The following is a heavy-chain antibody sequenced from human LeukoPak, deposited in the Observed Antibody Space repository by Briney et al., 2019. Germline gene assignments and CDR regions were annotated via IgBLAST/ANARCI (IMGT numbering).Heavy chain of an antibody. Sequence: GGSLRLSCAASGFTFDDYAMHWVRQAPGKGLEWVSGISWNSGSIGYADSVKGRFTISRDNAKNSLYLQMDSLRAEDTALYYCAKDISGDYVGGYGMDVWGQGTTVTVSS. J-gene: IGHJ6*02. CDR3: AKDISGDYVGGYGMDV. CDR2: ISWNSGSI. CDR1: GFTFDDYA. D-gene: IGHD4-17*01. V-gene: IGHV3-9*01.